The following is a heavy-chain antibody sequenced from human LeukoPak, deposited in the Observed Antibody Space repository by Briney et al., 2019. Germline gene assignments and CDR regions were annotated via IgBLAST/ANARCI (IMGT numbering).Heavy chain of an antibody. CDR2: IIPILGIA. D-gene: IGHD2-8*01. CDR3: ARDQTLPPPGYCTNGVCYRYFDY. Sequence: SVKVSCKASGGTFSSYAISWVRQAPGQGLEWMGRIIPILGIANYAQKFQGRVTITADKSTSTAYMELSSLRSEDTAVYYRARDQTLPPPGYCTNGVCYRYFDYWGQGTLVTVSS. J-gene: IGHJ4*02. CDR1: GGTFSSYA. V-gene: IGHV1-69*04.